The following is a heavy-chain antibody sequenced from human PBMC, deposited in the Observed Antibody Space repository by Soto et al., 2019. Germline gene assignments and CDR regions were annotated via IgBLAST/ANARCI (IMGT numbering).Heavy chain of an antibody. CDR1: AFTLSKFA. Sequence: QVQLVESGGGVVQPGRSLRLSCAASAFTLSKFAMHWVRQAPGKGLEWVAVTSKDGINTYYADSVKGRFTISRDNSKSTMYRHMSGLTTEYTSLYDGARGNMDVWGQGTTVTVSS. CDR3: ARGNMDV. CDR2: TSKDGINT. V-gene: IGHV3-30-3*01. J-gene: IGHJ6*02. D-gene: IGHD1-1*01.